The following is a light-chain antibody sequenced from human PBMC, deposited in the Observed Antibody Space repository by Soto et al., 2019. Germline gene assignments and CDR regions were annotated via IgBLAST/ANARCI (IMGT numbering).Light chain of an antibody. J-gene: IGLJ1*01. CDR2: DVS. Sequence: QSVLTQPASVSGSPGQSITISCTGTSSDVGNYNLVSWYQQHPGKAPKLMIYDVSKRPSGVSNRFSGSKSGNTASLTISGLQADGEADYYCCSYAGDSYVFGTGTKVTV. V-gene: IGLV2-23*02. CDR1: SSDVGNYNL. CDR3: CSYAGDSYV.